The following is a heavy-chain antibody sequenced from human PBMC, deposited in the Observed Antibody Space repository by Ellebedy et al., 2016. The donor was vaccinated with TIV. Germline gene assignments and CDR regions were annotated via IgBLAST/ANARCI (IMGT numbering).Heavy chain of an antibody. CDR3: ARDFRRYSSLTLDY. J-gene: IGHJ4*02. CDR1: GYTFTGYY. V-gene: IGHV1-18*04. CDR2: ISAYNGNT. Sequence: ASVKVSXKASGYTFTGYYMHWVRQAPGQGLEWMGWISAYNGNTNYAQKLQGRVTMTTDTSTSTAYMELSSLRSEDTAVYYCARDFRRYSSLTLDYWGQGTLVTVSS. D-gene: IGHD6-13*01.